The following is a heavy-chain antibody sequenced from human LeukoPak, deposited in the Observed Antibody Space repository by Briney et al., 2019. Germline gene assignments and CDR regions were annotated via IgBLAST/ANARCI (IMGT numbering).Heavy chain of an antibody. V-gene: IGHV3-11*04. CDR1: GFTFSDYY. J-gene: IGHJ3*02. Sequence: GGSLRLSCAASGFTFSDYYMSWIRQAPGKGLEWVSYISSSGSTIYYADSVKGRFTISRDNAKNSLYLQMDSLRAEDTAVYYCARHSSGWDDAFDIWGQGTMVTVSS. CDR2: ISSSGSTI. CDR3: ARHSSGWDDAFDI. D-gene: IGHD6-19*01.